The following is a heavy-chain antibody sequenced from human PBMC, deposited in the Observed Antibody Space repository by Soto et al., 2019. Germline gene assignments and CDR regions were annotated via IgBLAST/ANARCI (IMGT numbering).Heavy chain of an antibody. CDR2: IYSGGST. Sequence: EVQLVESGGGLVQPGGSLRLSCAASGFTVSSNYMSWVRQAPGKGLEWVSVIYSGGSTYYADSVKGRFTISRDNSKNTLYLQMNSLRAEDTAVYYCARASGTTWMGDPIYFDYWGQGTLVTVSS. D-gene: IGHD1-1*01. V-gene: IGHV3-66*01. J-gene: IGHJ4*02. CDR1: GFTVSSNY. CDR3: ARASGTTWMGDPIYFDY.